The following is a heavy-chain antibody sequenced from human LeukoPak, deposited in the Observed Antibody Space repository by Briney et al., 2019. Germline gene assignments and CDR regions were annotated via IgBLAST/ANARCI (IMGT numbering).Heavy chain of an antibody. Sequence: SETLSLTCTVSGGSISSGDNYWSWIRQPPGKGLEWIGYIYYSESSYYNPSLKSRVTISVDTSMNQFSLKLSSVTAADTAVYYCARSLVGFGYWGQGTLVTVSS. V-gene: IGHV4-30-4*01. J-gene: IGHJ4*02. CDR1: GGSISSGDNY. CDR3: ARSLVGFGY. CDR2: IYYSESS. D-gene: IGHD3-9*01.